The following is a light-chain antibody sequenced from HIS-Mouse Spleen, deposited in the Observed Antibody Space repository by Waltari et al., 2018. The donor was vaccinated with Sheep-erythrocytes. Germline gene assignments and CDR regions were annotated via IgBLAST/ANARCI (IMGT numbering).Light chain of an antibody. CDR3: CSYAGSYNHV. CDR2: DVS. V-gene: IGLV2-11*01. Sequence: QSALTQPRSVSGSPGQSVTIPCTGTSSDVGCYNYVSWYQQHPGKAPKLMIYDVSKRPSGVPDRFSGSKSGNTASLTISGLQAEDEADYYCCSYAGSYNHVFATGTKVTVL. J-gene: IGLJ1*01. CDR1: SSDVGCYNY.